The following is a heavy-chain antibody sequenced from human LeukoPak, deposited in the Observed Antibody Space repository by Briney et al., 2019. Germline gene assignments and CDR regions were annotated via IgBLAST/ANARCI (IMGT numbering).Heavy chain of an antibody. CDR3: IVVVEPPDSDGFDV. V-gene: IGHV3-74*01. CDR1: GFTFGNSW. CDR2: INADGSTT. Sequence: GGSLRLSCAASGFTFGNSWVHWVRQAPGKGLVWVSLINADGSTTSYADSVKGRFTISSDNARNTLSLEMNSLTIEDTAVYYCIVVVEPPDSDGFDVWGQGTMITVSS. D-gene: IGHD1-14*01. J-gene: IGHJ3*01.